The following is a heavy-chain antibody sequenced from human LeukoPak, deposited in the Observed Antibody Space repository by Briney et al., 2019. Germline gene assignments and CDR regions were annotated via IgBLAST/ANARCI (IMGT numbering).Heavy chain of an antibody. CDR1: GGSISSGGYY. CDR2: IFTTENT. CDR3: TRDPAFYGSGD. Sequence: SETLSLTCAVSGGSISSGGYYWSWIRQPAGRGLEWIGRIFTTENTDYNPSLTSRVTMSIDTSKNQFSLELRSVTAADTAVYYCTRDPAFYGSGDWGQGTLVTVSS. J-gene: IGHJ4*02. V-gene: IGHV4-61*02. D-gene: IGHD3-10*01.